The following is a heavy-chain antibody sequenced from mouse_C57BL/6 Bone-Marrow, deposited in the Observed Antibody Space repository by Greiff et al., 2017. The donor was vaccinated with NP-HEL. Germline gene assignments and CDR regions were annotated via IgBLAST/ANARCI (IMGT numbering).Heavy chain of an antibody. CDR3: AKSPSMVTTRLYAMDY. J-gene: IGHJ4*01. D-gene: IGHD2-2*01. V-gene: IGHV5-12*01. Sequence: EVQGVESGGGLVQPGGSLKLSCAASGFTFSDYYMYWVRQTPEKRLEWVAYISNGGGSTYYPDTVKGRFTISRDNAKNTLYLQMSRLKSEDTAMYYCAKSPSMVTTRLYAMDYWGQGTSVTVSS. CDR1: GFTFSDYY. CDR2: ISNGGGST.